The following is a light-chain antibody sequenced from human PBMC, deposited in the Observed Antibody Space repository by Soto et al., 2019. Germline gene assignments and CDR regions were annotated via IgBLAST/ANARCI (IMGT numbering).Light chain of an antibody. V-gene: IGKV3-20*01. Sequence: EIVLTQSPGTLSLSPGERATLSCRASQSVSSSYLAWYQQKPGQAPRLLIYGASSRATGIPDRFSGSGSGTEFTLTISRLEPEDSAVYYCQQYGSSQWTFGQGTKVEIK. CDR2: GAS. CDR3: QQYGSSQWT. J-gene: IGKJ1*01. CDR1: QSVSSSY.